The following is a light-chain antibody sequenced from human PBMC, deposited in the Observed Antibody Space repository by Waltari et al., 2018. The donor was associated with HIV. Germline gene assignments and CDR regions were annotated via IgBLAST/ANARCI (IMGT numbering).Light chain of an antibody. J-gene: IGLJ3*02. CDR2: RTA. Sequence: QSVLTQPPSAPGTPGPRVTSLCPGSSSNIRSNTVSRYQQRPGPAPKLLTYRTAQRPSRVPDRVSGSKSGTSASLAISGLQSEDEADYYCAAWDDSLNGWVFGGGTKLTVL. CDR1: SSNIRSNT. CDR3: AAWDDSLNGWV. V-gene: IGLV1-44*01.